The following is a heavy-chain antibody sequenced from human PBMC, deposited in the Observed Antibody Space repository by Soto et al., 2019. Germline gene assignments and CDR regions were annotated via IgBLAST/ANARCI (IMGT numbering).Heavy chain of an antibody. CDR3: ASGGGLSRPGAFDI. Sequence: QVQLQESGPGLVKPSETLSLTCTVSGSSVSSGSYYWSWIRQPPGKGLEWIGFIYYSGSTNYNPSLKSRVTISVDTSKNQFSLKLSSVTAADTAVYYCASGGGLSRPGAFDIWGQGTMVTVSS. V-gene: IGHV4-61*01. CDR2: IYYSGST. CDR1: GSSVSSGSYY. D-gene: IGHD3-16*01. J-gene: IGHJ3*02.